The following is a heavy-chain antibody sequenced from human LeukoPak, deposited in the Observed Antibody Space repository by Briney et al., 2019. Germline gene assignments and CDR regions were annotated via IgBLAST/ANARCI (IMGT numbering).Heavy chain of an antibody. CDR3: ARGTYSSSSHWFDP. CDR1: GFTISSYE. D-gene: IGHD6-13*01. J-gene: IGHJ5*02. Sequence: EGSLRLSCAASGFTISSYEMKWVRQGPGKGLEWISYISSSGSTIYYADSVKGRFTISRDNAKNSLYLQMNSLRAEDTGVYYCARGTYSSSSHWFDPWGQGTLVTVSS. CDR2: ISSSGSTI. V-gene: IGHV3-48*03.